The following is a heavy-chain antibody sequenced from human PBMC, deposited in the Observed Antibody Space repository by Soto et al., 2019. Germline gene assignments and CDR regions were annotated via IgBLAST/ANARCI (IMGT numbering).Heavy chain of an antibody. CDR3: TTAATTVTTIDY. CDR1: GFTFTNAW. D-gene: IGHD4-17*01. V-gene: IGHV3-15*01. CDR2: IKRETDGGTT. Sequence: EVHLVESRGGLVKPGGSLRLSCAASGFTFTNAWMSWVRQAPGKGLEWVGRIKRETDGGTTDYAAPVKGRFTISRDDSRNTLYLQMNNLKTDDTALYYCTTAATTVTTIDYWGQGTLVTVSS. J-gene: IGHJ4*02.